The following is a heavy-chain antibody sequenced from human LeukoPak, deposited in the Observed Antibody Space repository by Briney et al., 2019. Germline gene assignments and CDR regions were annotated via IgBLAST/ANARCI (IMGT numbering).Heavy chain of an antibody. Sequence: GESLKISCKGSGYTFINYWIGWVRLMPGKGLEWMGIIYPGDSDTRYSPSFQGQVTISADKSISTAYLQWSSLKASDTAMYYCARRGYCSSTSCYASFAFDYWGQGTLVTVSS. V-gene: IGHV5-51*01. CDR2: IYPGDSDT. J-gene: IGHJ4*02. CDR1: GYTFINYW. D-gene: IGHD2-2*01. CDR3: ARRGYCSSTSCYASFAFDY.